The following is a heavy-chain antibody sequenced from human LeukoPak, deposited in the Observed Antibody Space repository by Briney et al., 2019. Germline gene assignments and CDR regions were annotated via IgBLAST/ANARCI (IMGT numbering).Heavy chain of an antibody. CDR1: GFTFSNDW. Sequence: PGGSLRLSCAASGFTFSNDWMNWVRQAPGEGLVWVSRINSDGSNTEYADSVKGRFTISRDNAKNTLSLQMNRLRAEDTAVYYCAIRVVGHGIDYWGQGALVTVAS. D-gene: IGHD2-21*01. CDR3: AIRVVGHGIDY. CDR2: INSDGSNT. J-gene: IGHJ4*02. V-gene: IGHV3-74*03.